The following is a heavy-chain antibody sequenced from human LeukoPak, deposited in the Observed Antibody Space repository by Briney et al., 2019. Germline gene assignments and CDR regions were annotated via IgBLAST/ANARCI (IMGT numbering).Heavy chain of an antibody. J-gene: IGHJ6*04. CDR2: IYSGGST. CDR1: GFTFSSNY. Sequence: GGSLRLSCAASGFTFSSNYMSWVRQAPGKGLEWVSVIYSGGSTYYADSVKGRFTISRDNSKNTVYLQMNSLRAEDTAVYYCAREGLIMVRGADVWGKGTTVTVSS. D-gene: IGHD3-10*01. CDR3: AREGLIMVRGADV. V-gene: IGHV3-53*01.